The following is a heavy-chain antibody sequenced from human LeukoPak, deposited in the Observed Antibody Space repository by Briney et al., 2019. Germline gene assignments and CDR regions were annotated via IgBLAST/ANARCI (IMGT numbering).Heavy chain of an antibody. J-gene: IGHJ5*02. V-gene: IGHV4-38-2*02. Sequence: SETLSLTCTVSGYSISSGYYWGWIRQPPGKGLEWIGSIYHSESTYYNPSLKSRVTMSVDTSKNQFSLKLSSVTAADTAVYYCASRYGDFGDGWFDPWGQGTLDTVSS. CDR2: IYHSEST. CDR1: GYSISSGYY. CDR3: ASRYGDFGDGWFDP. D-gene: IGHD4-17*01.